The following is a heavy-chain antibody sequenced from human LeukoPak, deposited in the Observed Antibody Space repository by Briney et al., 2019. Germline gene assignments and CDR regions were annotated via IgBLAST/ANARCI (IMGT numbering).Heavy chain of an antibody. J-gene: IGHJ4*02. D-gene: IGHD3-3*01. Sequence: GGSLRLSCAASGFTFSGYAMHWVRQAPGKGLEWVAVISYDGSNKYYADSVKGRFTISRDNSKNTLYLQMNSLRAEDTAVYYCARGAEEWPDDYWGQGTLVTVSS. CDR1: GFTFSGYA. CDR3: ARGAEEWPDDY. V-gene: IGHV3-30*04. CDR2: ISYDGSNK.